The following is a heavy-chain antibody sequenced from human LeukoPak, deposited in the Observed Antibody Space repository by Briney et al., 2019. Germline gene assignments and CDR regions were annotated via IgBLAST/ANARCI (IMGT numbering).Heavy chain of an antibody. D-gene: IGHD6-19*01. CDR2: ISSSSSYI. V-gene: IGHV3-21*01. J-gene: IGHJ4*02. Sequence: GGSLRLSCAASGFTFSSYSMNWVRQAPGKGLEWVSSISSSSSYIYYADSVKGRFTISRDNAKNSLYPQMNSLRAEDTAVYYCARDLFAQWLVPGDFDYWGQGTLVTVSS. CDR1: GFTFSSYS. CDR3: ARDLFAQWLVPGDFDY.